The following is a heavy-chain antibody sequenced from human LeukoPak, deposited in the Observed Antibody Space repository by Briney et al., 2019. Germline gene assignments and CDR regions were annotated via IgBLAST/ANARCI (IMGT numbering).Heavy chain of an antibody. J-gene: IGHJ4*02. Sequence: PGTSLRLSCAASGFTFSTYAMHWVRQAPGKGLEWVATISYEGDNKYYVDSLKGRFTISRDNSKNTLYLQMNSLRAEDTAVYYCARDRRVKPQRGSYFDYWGQGTLVTVSS. CDR3: ARDRRVKPQRGSYFDY. V-gene: IGHV3-30-3*01. CDR2: ISYEGDNK. CDR1: GFTFSTYA. D-gene: IGHD1-14*01.